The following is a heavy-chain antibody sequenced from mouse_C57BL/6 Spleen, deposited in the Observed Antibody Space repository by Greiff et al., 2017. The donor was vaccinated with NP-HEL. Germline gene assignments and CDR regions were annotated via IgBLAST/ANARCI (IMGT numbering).Heavy chain of an antibody. Sequence: ESGPGLVKPSQSLSLTCSVTGYSITSGYYWNWIRQFPGNKLEWMGYISYDGSNNYNPSLKNRISITRDTSKNQFFLKLNSVTTEDTATYYCARDDYVLDYWGQGTTLTVSS. D-gene: IGHD2-4*01. CDR3: ARDDYVLDY. V-gene: IGHV3-6*01. CDR2: ISYDGSN. CDR1: GYSITSGYY. J-gene: IGHJ2*01.